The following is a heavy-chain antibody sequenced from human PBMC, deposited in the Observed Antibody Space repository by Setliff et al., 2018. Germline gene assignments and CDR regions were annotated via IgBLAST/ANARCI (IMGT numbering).Heavy chain of an antibody. CDR2: IGHTGSI. D-gene: IGHD2-21*02. V-gene: IGHV4-38-2*02. CDR1: GYSISSGYI. Sequence: NPSETLSLTCTVSGYSISSGYIWGWIRQPPGKGLEWVGNIGHTGSINYNPSLKSRLTISRDTSKNQVSLKLNSVTATDTAVYYGARELGHGGDSDYWGQGILVTVSS. J-gene: IGHJ4*02. CDR3: ARELGHGGDSDY.